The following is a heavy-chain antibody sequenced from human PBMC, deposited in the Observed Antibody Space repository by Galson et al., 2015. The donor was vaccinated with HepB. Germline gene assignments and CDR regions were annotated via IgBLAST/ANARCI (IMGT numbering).Heavy chain of an antibody. D-gene: IGHD2-15*01. Sequence: SCAASGFTFSGSAMHWVRQAPGQRLEWMGWINAGNGNTKYSQKFQGRVTITRDTSASTAYMELSSLRSEDTAVYYCAREVVVVVATLNYYYYYMDVWGKGTTVTVSS. V-gene: IGHV1-3*01. J-gene: IGHJ6*03. CDR2: INAGNGNT. CDR1: GFTFSGSA. CDR3: AREVVVVVATLNYYYYYMDV.